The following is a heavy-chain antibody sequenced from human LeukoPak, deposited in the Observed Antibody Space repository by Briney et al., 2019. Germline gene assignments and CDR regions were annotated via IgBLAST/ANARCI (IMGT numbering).Heavy chain of an antibody. J-gene: IGHJ4*02. CDR2: ISGNGGST. CDR3: AKDTESYDSSGYFDY. Sequence: PGGSLRLSCAASGFTFGSYAMSWVRQAPGKGLEWVSGISGNGGSTYYADSVKGRFTISRDNAKNSLYLQMNSLRAEDTALYYCAKDTESYDSSGYFDYWGQGTLVTVSS. CDR1: GFTFGSYA. D-gene: IGHD3-22*01. V-gene: IGHV3-23*01.